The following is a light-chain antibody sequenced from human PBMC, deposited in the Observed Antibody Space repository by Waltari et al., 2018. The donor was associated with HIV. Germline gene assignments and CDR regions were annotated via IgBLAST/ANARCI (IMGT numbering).Light chain of an antibody. V-gene: IGKV1-5*03. CDR2: TAS. CDR3: QQYNSYPVT. J-gene: IGKJ4*01. CDR1: QSMGNW. Sequence: DIQMTPSPSTLSVSVGDSVTITCRASQSMGNWLAWYQQMPGKAPHLLIYTASTLESGVPSRFSGSGSGTEFTLTISSLQPGDFATYYCQQYNSYPVTFGGGTKLEIK.